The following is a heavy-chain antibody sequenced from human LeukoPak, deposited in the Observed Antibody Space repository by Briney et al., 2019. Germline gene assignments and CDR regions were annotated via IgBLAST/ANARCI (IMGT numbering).Heavy chain of an antibody. Sequence: GGSLRLSCAASGFTFSSYGMSWVRQAPGKGLEWVANIKRDGSEKYYVDSVKGRFTISRDNAKNSLYLQMNSLRAEDTAVYYCARDRAFWSGYYRTYYYYYMDVWGKGTTVTVSS. V-gene: IGHV3-7*01. CDR2: IKRDGSEK. CDR3: ARDRAFWSGYYRTYYYYYMDV. J-gene: IGHJ6*03. D-gene: IGHD3-3*01. CDR1: GFTFSSYG.